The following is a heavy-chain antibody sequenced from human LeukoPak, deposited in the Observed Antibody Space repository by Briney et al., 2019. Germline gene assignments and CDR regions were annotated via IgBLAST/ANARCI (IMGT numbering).Heavy chain of an antibody. D-gene: IGHD2-2*02. CDR2: ISYDGSNK. CDR1: GFTFSSYA. J-gene: IGHJ4*02. V-gene: IGHV3-30-3*01. Sequence: GGSLRLSCAASGFTFSSYAMHWVRQAPGKGLEWVAVISYDGSNKYYADSVRGRFTISRDNSKNTLYLQMNSLRAEDTAVYSCARGYCTSSSCYNDYWGQGTLVTVSS. CDR3: ARGYCTSSSCYNDY.